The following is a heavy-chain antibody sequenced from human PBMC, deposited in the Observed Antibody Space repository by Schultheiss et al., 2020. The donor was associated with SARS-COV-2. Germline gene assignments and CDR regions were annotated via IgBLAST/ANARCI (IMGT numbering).Heavy chain of an antibody. CDR3: ARGGAYCGGDCPLDY. CDR2: IYYNGST. V-gene: IGHV4-59*01. D-gene: IGHD2-21*02. CDR1: GGSFSGYY. J-gene: IGHJ4*02. Sequence: SETLSLTCAVYGGSFSGYYWSWIRQPPGKGLEWIGDIYYNGSTNYNSSLKSRVTISVDTSKNQFSLKLSSVTAADTAVYYCARGGAYCGGDCPLDYWGQGTLVTVSS.